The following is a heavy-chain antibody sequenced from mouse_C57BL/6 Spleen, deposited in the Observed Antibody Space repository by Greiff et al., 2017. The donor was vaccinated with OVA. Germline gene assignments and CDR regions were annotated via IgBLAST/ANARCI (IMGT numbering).Heavy chain of an antibody. Sequence: DVKLVESGGGLVQSGRSLRLSCATSGFTFSDFYMEWVRQAPGKGLEWIAASRNKANDYTTEYSASVKGRFIVSRDTSQSILYLQMNALRAEDTAIYYCARDNDYDEGFAYWGQGTLVTVS. J-gene: IGHJ3*01. V-gene: IGHV7-1*01. D-gene: IGHD2-4*01. CDR3: ARDNDYDEGFAY. CDR1: GFTFSDFY. CDR2: SRNKANDYTT.